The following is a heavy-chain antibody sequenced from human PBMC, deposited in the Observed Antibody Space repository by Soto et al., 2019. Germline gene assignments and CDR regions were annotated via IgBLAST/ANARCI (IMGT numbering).Heavy chain of an antibody. Sequence: GESLKISCKGSGYSFTSYWIGWVRQMPGKGLEWMGIIYPGDSDARYSPSFQGQVTISADKSISTAYLQWSSLKASDTAMYYCARSKRFSANWFDPWGQGTLVTVSS. V-gene: IGHV5-51*01. D-gene: IGHD6-25*01. J-gene: IGHJ5*02. CDR3: ARSKRFSANWFDP. CDR2: IYPGDSDA. CDR1: GYSFTSYW.